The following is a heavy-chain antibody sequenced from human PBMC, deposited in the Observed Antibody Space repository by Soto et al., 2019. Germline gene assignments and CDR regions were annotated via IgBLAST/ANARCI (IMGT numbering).Heavy chain of an antibody. CDR3: ARSVDP. CDR2: IFSSGTT. J-gene: IGHJ5*02. Sequence: QVQLQESGPELVKLSQTLSLTGTVSGGSIGSVGSYWGWIRQHPGKGLEWIGYIFSSGTTYYNPSLKSRVTISVDTSKNQFSLKLSSVTAADTAVYYCARSVDPWGQGTLVTVSS. CDR1: GGSIGSVGSY. V-gene: IGHV4-31*03.